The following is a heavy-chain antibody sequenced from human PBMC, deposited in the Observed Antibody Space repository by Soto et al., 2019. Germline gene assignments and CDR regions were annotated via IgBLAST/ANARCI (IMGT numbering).Heavy chain of an antibody. CDR3: ARDTPPRSGWYYFDS. J-gene: IGHJ4*02. D-gene: IGHD6-19*01. CDR1: GDSVSSNSAA. V-gene: IGHV6-1*01. Sequence: PSQTLSLTCAISGDSVSSNSAAWSWISQSPSRGLEWLGRTYYRSKWYNDFAVSVKSRITITADTSKNQFSLQLSSVTPEDTAVYYCARDTPPRSGWYYFDSWGQGTLVTVSS. CDR2: TYYRSKWYN.